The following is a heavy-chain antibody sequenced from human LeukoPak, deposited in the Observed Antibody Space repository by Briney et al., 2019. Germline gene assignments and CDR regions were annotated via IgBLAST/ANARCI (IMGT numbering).Heavy chain of an antibody. CDR2: ISGSGRTI. J-gene: IGHJ4*02. V-gene: IGHV3-11*01. CDR3: ARARYTSAWSYYFDY. D-gene: IGHD6-19*01. CDR1: GFTFSDYY. Sequence: GGSLRLSCAASGFTFSDYYMSWIRQAPGQGLEWVSYISGSGRTIYYADSMKGRFTISRDNAKNSLYLQLNSLRAEDTAVYYCARARYTSAWSYYFDYWGQGTLVTVSS.